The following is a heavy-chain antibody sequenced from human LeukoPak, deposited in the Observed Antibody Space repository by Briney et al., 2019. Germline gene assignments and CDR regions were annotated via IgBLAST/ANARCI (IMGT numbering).Heavy chain of an antibody. J-gene: IGHJ6*02. Sequence: GGSLRLSCAASGFTFSDYYMTWIRQAPGQGLEWVSYIGSSSGVTYYGDSVKGRFTISRDNAKNSLYLEMNSLRANDTAVYYCAKEMDSGSYSYYYYYGMDVWGQGTTVTVSS. V-gene: IGHV3-11*01. CDR2: IGSSSGVT. CDR3: AKEMDSGSYSYYYYYGMDV. D-gene: IGHD1-26*01. CDR1: GFTFSDYY.